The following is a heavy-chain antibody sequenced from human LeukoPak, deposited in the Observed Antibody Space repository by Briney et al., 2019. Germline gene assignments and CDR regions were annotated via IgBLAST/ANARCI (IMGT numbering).Heavy chain of an antibody. J-gene: IGHJ6*02. CDR3: ARGDYCSGGSCYLSALYYYYGMDV. CDR2: ISYDGSNK. CDR1: GFTFSSYA. V-gene: IGHV3-30*04. Sequence: GGSLRLSCAASGFTFSSYAMHWVRQAPGKGLEWVAVISYDGSNKYYADSVKGRFTISRDNSKNTLYLQMNSLRAEDTAVYYCARGDYCSGGSCYLSALYYYYGMDVWGQGTTVTVSS. D-gene: IGHD2-15*01.